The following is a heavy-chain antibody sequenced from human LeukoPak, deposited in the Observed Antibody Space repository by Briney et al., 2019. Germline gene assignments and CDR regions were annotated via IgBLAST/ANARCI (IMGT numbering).Heavy chain of an antibody. J-gene: IGHJ6*04. D-gene: IGHD6-19*01. CDR2: INHSGST. Sequence: SETLSLTCAVYGGSFSGYYWSWIRQPPGKGLEWIGEINHSGSTNYNPSLKSRVTISVDTSKNQFSLKLSSVTAADTAVYYCARGRGIAVAGTLYDMDVWGKGTTVTVSS. V-gene: IGHV4-34*01. CDR1: GGSFSGYY. CDR3: ARGRGIAVAGTLYDMDV.